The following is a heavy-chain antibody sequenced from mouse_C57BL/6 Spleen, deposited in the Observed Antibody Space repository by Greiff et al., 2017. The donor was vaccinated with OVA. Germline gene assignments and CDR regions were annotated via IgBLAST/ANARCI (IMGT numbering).Heavy chain of an antibody. Sequence: VKLVESGPGLVAPSQRLSITCTVSGFSLTSYAISWVRQPPGKGLEWLGVIWTGGGTNYNSALNSRLSISKDNSKSQVFLKMNSLQTDDTARYYCARYSNYKYYAMDYWGQGTSVTVSS. V-gene: IGHV2-9-1*01. CDR2: IWTGGGT. J-gene: IGHJ4*01. CDR1: GFSLTSYA. CDR3: ARYSNYKYYAMDY. D-gene: IGHD2-5*01.